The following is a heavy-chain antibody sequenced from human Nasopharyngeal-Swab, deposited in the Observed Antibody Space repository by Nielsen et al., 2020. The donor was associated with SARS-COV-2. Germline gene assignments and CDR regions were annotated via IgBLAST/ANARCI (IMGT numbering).Heavy chain of an antibody. CDR1: GFTFDDYT. V-gene: IGHV3-43*01. Sequence: GGSLRLSCAASGFTFDDYTMHWVRQAPGKGLEWVSLISWDGGSTYYADSVKGRFTISRDNSKNSLYLQMNSLRTEDTALYYCAKDKRGGYSYGYGVIDYWGQGTLVTVSS. J-gene: IGHJ4*02. CDR2: ISWDGGST. CDR3: AKDKRGGYSYGYGVIDY. D-gene: IGHD5-18*01.